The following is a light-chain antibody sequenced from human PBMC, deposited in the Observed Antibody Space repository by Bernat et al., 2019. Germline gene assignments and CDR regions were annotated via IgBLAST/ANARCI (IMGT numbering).Light chain of an antibody. CDR3: SSYAGGNNYV. V-gene: IGLV2-8*01. J-gene: IGLJ1*01. CDR2: EVS. Sequence: QSALTQPPSASGSPGQSVAISCTGTSTDVFSNNYVSWYQQHPGKAPKLMIYEVSKRPSGVPDRFSGSKSGNTASLSVSGLQPEDEADYYCSSYAGGNNYVFGTGTKVTVL. CDR1: STDVFSNNY.